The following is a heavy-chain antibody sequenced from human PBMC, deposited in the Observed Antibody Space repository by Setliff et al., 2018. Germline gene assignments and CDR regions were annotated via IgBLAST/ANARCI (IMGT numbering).Heavy chain of an antibody. J-gene: IGHJ4*02. V-gene: IGHV3-7*01. Sequence: GGSLRLSCAASGFTFSSYWMSWVRQAPGKGLEWVANIKQDGSEKYYVDSVKGRFTISRDNAKNSLYLQMNSLRAEDTAVYYCARTFRPSSLLYYDILTGYLTGEPLDYWGQGTLVTVSS. CDR3: ARTFRPSSLLYYDILTGYLTGEPLDY. D-gene: IGHD3-9*01. CDR1: GFTFSSYW. CDR2: IKQDGSEK.